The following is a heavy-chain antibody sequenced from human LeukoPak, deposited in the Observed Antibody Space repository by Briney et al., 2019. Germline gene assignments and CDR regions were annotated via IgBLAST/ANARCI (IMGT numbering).Heavy chain of an antibody. V-gene: IGHV3-23*01. CDR3: AKDDNIVVVVTTFDY. D-gene: IGHD2-15*01. Sequence: PGGSLRLSCAASGFTFSSYAMSWVRQAPGKGLEWVSTISGSGGSTNYADSVKGRFTISRDNSKNTLYLQMNSLRAEDTAVYYCAKDDNIVVVVTTFDYWGQGTLVTVSS. CDR1: GFTFSSYA. CDR2: ISGSGGST. J-gene: IGHJ4*02.